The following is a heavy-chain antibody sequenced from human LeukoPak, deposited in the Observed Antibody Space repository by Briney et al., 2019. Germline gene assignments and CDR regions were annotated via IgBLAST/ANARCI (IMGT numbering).Heavy chain of an antibody. CDR3: AKSPGYIGYDGADY. V-gene: IGHV3-9*03. CDR1: GFTFDDYA. Sequence: GGSLRLSCAASGFTFDDYAMHWVRQAPGEGLEWVSGISWNSGSIGYADSLKGRFTISRDNAKNSLYLQMNSLRAEDMALYYCAKSPGYIGYDGADYGGQGTLVTVS. D-gene: IGHD5-12*01. CDR2: ISWNSGSI. J-gene: IGHJ4*02.